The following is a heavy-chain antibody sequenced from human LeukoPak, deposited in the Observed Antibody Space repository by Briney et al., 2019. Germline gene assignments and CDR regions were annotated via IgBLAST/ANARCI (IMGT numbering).Heavy chain of an antibody. J-gene: IGHJ4*02. V-gene: IGHV3-13*01. CDR2: IGTAGDT. Sequence: GGSLRLSCAASGFTLSNFAMHWVRQATGKGLEWVSAIGTAGDTFYPGSVKGRFTISRENAKNSLYPQMNNLRAEDTAVYYCARQMTPHENFDYWGQGTLVTVSS. CDR1: GFTLSNFA. CDR3: ARQMTPHENFDY.